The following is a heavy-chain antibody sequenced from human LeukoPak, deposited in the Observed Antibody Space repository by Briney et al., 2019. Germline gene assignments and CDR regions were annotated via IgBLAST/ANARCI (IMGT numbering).Heavy chain of an antibody. Sequence: TGGSLRLSCAASGFTFSSCDMHWVRQATGKGLEWVSAIGTAGDTYYPGSVKGRFTISRENAKNSLYLQMNSLRAGDTAVYYCARASPGIAVAGTGRYYYYYMDVWGKGTTVTVSS. D-gene: IGHD6-19*01. CDR3: ARASPGIAVAGTGRYYYYYMDV. CDR2: IGTAGDT. V-gene: IGHV3-13*01. J-gene: IGHJ6*03. CDR1: GFTFSSCD.